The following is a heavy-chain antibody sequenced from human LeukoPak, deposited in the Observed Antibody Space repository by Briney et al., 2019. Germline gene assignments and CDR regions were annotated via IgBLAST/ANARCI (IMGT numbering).Heavy chain of an antibody. J-gene: IGHJ4*02. D-gene: IGHD3-22*01. CDR2: MNPNSGNT. Sequence: ASVKVSCKASGYTFTSYDINWVRQATGQGLEWMGWMNPNSGNTGYAQKFQGRVTMTRNTPISTAYMELSSLRSEDTAVYYCARDYYDSSGYYLSDYWGQGTLVTVSS. CDR1: GYTFTSYD. CDR3: ARDYYDSSGYYLSDY. V-gene: IGHV1-8*01.